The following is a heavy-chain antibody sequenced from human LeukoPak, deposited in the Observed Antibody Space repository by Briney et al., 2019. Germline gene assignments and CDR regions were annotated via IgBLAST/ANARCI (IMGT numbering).Heavy chain of an antibody. D-gene: IGHD3-10*01. Sequence: PGGSLRLSCAASGFTFSSYSMNWVRQAPGKGLEWVSSISSSSSYIYYADSVKGRFTISRDNAKNSLYLQMNSLRAEDTAVYYCARGRSGSLDAFDIWGQGTLVTVSS. CDR2: ISSSSSYI. V-gene: IGHV3-21*01. CDR3: ARGRSGSLDAFDI. CDR1: GFTFSSYS. J-gene: IGHJ3*02.